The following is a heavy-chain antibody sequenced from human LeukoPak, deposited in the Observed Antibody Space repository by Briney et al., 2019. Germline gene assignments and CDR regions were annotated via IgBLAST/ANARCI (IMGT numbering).Heavy chain of an antibody. CDR3: TTGPGYYYDSSGYAFLAFDI. V-gene: IGHV3-15*01. CDR1: GFTFSNAW. Sequence: GGSLRLSCAASGFTFSNAWMSWVRQAPGKGLEWVGRIKSKTDGGTTDYAAPVKGRFTISRDDSKNTLYLQMNSLKTEDTAVYYCTTGPGYYYDSSGYAFLAFDIWGQGTVVTVSS. J-gene: IGHJ3*02. CDR2: IKSKTDGGTT. D-gene: IGHD3-22*01.